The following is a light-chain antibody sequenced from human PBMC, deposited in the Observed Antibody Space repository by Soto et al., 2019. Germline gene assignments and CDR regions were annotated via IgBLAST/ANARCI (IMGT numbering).Light chain of an antibody. V-gene: IGKV3-20*01. CDR3: QQYGSSPPT. J-gene: IGKJ1*01. CDR1: QSVSSSY. Sequence: EIVLTQSPGTLSLSPGERATLSCRASQSVSSSYLAWYQQKPGQAPRLLIYGASSRAPGIPDGFSGSGSGTDFTLTISRLEPDDFAVYYCQQYGSSPPTFGQGTKVEIK. CDR2: GAS.